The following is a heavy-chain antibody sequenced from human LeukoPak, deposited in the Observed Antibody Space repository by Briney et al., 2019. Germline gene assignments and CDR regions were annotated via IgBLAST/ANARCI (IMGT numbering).Heavy chain of an antibody. D-gene: IGHD4-17*01. V-gene: IGHV2-70*11. Sequence: SGPALVKPTQTLTLTCTLSGFSLSTSGMCVSWIRQPPGKALEWLARIDWDDDKYYSTSLKTRLTISKDTSKNQVVLTMTNMDPVDTATYYCARIPTVTTSGAFDIWGQGTMVTVSS. CDR1: GFSLSTSGMC. J-gene: IGHJ3*02. CDR2: IDWDDDK. CDR3: ARIPTVTTSGAFDI.